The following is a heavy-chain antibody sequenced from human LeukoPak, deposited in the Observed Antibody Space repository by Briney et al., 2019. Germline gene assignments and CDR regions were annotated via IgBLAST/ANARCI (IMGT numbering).Heavy chain of an antibody. CDR1: GFTFGSYV. J-gene: IGHJ4*02. CDR2: ISGDGGT. D-gene: IGHD2-15*01. Sequence: PGGSPRLSCAASGFTFGSYVMSWVRQAPRKGPEWVSAISGDGGTYYADSVKGRFTISRDNSKNTLYLQMNSLGGEDTALYYCARYCGAASCYSGFDYWGQGTLVTVAS. V-gene: IGHV3-23*01. CDR3: ARYCGAASCYSGFDY.